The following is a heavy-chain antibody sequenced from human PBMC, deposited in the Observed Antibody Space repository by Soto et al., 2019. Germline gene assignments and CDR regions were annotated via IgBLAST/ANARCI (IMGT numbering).Heavy chain of an antibody. Sequence: QLQLQESGPGLVKPSETLSLTCTVSGGSISSSSYYWGWIRQPPGKGLEWIGSIYYSGSTYYNPSHKSRVTISVDTSKNQFSLKLSSVTAADTAVYYCARHARKQLAQTDYWGQGTLVTVSS. CDR1: GGSISSSSYY. J-gene: IGHJ4*02. D-gene: IGHD6-6*01. CDR3: ARHARKQLAQTDY. CDR2: IYYSGST. V-gene: IGHV4-39*01.